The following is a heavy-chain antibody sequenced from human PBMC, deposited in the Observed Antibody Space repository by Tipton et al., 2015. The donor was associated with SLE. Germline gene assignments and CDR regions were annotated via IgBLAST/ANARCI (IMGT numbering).Heavy chain of an antibody. CDR1: GFIFTSYD. D-gene: IGHD6-13*01. Sequence: SLRLSCSASGFIFTSYDMTWVRQAPGKGLEWVSCITNSSANTYYTDSVKGRFTISRDNSKNTLYLQMNSLGPEDTAIYYCAKSRYDSIWYRGLDYWGQGALVTVSS. CDR3: AKSRYDSIWYRGLDY. J-gene: IGHJ4*02. CDR2: ITNSSANT. V-gene: IGHV3-23*01.